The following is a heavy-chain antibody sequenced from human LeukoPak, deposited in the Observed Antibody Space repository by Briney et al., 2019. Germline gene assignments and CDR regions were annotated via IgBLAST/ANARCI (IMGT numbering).Heavy chain of an antibody. Sequence: PSETLSLTCTVSGGSISSYYWSWIRQPPGKGLEWIGYIYYSGSTNYDPSLKSRVTISVDTSKNQFSLKLSSVTAADTAVYYCASSSAYSSGWYEGPPDYWGQGTLVTVSS. J-gene: IGHJ4*02. CDR1: GGSISSYY. V-gene: IGHV4-59*01. CDR3: ASSSAYSSGWYEGPPDY. CDR2: IYYSGST. D-gene: IGHD6-19*01.